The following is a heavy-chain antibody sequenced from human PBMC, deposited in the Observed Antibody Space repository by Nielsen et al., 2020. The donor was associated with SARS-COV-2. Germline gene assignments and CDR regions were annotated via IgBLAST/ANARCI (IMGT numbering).Heavy chain of an antibody. CDR3: ARDPAFGVVISYYYFDY. D-gene: IGHD3-3*01. J-gene: IGHJ4*02. CDR2: ISYDGSNK. Sequence: GGSLRLSCAASGFTFSSYAMHWVRQAPGKGLEWVAVISYDGSNKYYADSVKGRFTISRDNSKNTLYLQMNSLRAEDTAVYYCARDPAFGVVISYYYFDYWGQGTLVTVSS. CDR1: GFTFSSYA. V-gene: IGHV3-30*04.